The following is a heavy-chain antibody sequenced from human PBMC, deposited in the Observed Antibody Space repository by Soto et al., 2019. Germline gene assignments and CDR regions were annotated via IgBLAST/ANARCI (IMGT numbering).Heavy chain of an antibody. CDR3: ARDQGGTTIRAFDI. CDR1: GYTFTGYY. V-gene: IGHV1-2*04. J-gene: IGHJ3*02. Sequence: ASVKVSCKASGYTFTGYYMHWVRQAPGQGLEWMGWINPNSGGTNYAQKFQGWVTMTRDTSISTAYMELSRLRSDDTAVYYCARDQGGTTIRAFDIWGQGTMVTVSS. D-gene: IGHD1-1*01. CDR2: INPNSGGT.